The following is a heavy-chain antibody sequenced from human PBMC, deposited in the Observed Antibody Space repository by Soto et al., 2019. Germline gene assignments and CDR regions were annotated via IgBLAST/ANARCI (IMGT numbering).Heavy chain of an antibody. Sequence: GESLQISCKGSGYSFTSYWIGWVRQMPGKGLEWMGIIYPGDSDTRYSPSFQGQVTISDDKSISTAYLQWSSLKASDTAMYYCARPLDSSAKGGDAFDIWGQGTMVTVSS. CDR3: ARPLDSSAKGGDAFDI. D-gene: IGHD3-22*01. CDR1: GYSFTSYW. CDR2: IYPGDSDT. V-gene: IGHV5-51*01. J-gene: IGHJ3*02.